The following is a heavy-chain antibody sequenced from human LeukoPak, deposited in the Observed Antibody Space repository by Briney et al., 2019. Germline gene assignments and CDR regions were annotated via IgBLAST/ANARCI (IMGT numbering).Heavy chain of an antibody. D-gene: IGHD1-26*01. CDR1: GFTFSSYS. Sequence: GGSLRLSCAASGFTFSSYSMNWVRQAPGKGLEWVSSISSSSSYIYYADPVKGRFTISRDNAKNSLYLQMNSLKAEDTAVYYCARDSRELLANDAFDIWGQGTMVTVSS. V-gene: IGHV3-21*01. CDR2: ISSSSSYI. CDR3: ARDSRELLANDAFDI. J-gene: IGHJ3*02.